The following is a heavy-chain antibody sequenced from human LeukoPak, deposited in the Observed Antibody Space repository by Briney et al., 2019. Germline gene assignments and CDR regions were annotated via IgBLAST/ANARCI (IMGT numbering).Heavy chain of an antibody. Sequence: SETLSLTCAVYGGSFSGYYWRWIRQPPGKGLEWIGEINHSGSTNYTPSLKSRVSISVDSSKHQFSLKVSSVTAADTAVYYCARGSDTAAGLYWGQGTLVTVSS. V-gene: IGHV4-34*01. CDR2: INHSGST. J-gene: IGHJ4*02. D-gene: IGHD6-13*01. CDR1: GGSFSGYY. CDR3: ARGSDTAAGLY.